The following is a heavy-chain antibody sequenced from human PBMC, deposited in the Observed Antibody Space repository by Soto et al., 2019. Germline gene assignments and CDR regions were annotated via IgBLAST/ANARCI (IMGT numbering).Heavy chain of an antibody. J-gene: IGHJ6*02. CDR1: GYTFTRSG. Sequence: QVQLVQSGAEVKKPGASVKVSCKASGYTFTRSGISWVRQAPGQGPEWMGWISSYNGDTNYAQTFQGRVTMTTDTSTSTAYMELRSLRSDDTAVYYCAREGVAPYYYYGMDVWGQGPQVTVSS. CDR2: ISSYNGDT. V-gene: IGHV1-18*01. D-gene: IGHD5-12*01. CDR3: AREGVAPYYYYGMDV.